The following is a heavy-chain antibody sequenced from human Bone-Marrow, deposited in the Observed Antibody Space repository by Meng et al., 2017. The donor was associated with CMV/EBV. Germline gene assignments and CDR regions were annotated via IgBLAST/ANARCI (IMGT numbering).Heavy chain of an antibody. D-gene: IGHD3-16*01. Sequence: GESLKISCAASRFTLRSYGMSWVRQAPGKGLEWVSSISGSGGSAYYADSVKGRFTISRDNSKNTIYLHMTSLSVEDTAIYYCVKEGGGFDIWGQGTMVTV. CDR1: RFTLRSYG. V-gene: IGHV3-23*01. J-gene: IGHJ3*02. CDR3: VKEGGGFDI. CDR2: ISGSGGSA.